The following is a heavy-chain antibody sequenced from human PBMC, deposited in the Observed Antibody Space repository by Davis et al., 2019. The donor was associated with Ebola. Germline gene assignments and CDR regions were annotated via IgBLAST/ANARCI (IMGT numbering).Heavy chain of an antibody. D-gene: IGHD2-15*01. Sequence: PGGSLRLSCAASGFTFSDYYMSWIRQAPGKGLEWVSYISSSGSTIYYADSVKGRFTISRDNAKNSLYLQMNSLRAEDTAVYYCARGLGYCSGGSCYSRAGGMDVWGQGTTVTVSS. J-gene: IGHJ6*02. CDR1: GFTFSDYY. V-gene: IGHV3-11*01. CDR3: ARGLGYCSGGSCYSRAGGMDV. CDR2: ISSSGSTI.